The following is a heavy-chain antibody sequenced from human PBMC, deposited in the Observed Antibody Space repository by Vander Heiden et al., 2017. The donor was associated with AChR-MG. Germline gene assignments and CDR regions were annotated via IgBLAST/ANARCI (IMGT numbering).Heavy chain of an antibody. D-gene: IGHD6-6*01. CDR1: EGPFSSYA. Sequence: QVQLVQSGAEVKQPGSSGKVSCKASEGPFSSYAISWVRQAPGQGREWMGGIIPIFGTANYAQKFQGRVTITADESTSTAYMELSSLRADDTAVYYCVVDYVNYWGQGTLVTVSS. J-gene: IGHJ4*02. CDR3: VVDYVNY. CDR2: IIPIFGTA. V-gene: IGHV1-69*01.